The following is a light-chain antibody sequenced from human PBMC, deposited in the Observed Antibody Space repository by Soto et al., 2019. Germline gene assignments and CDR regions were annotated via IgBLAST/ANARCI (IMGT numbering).Light chain of an antibody. J-gene: IGLJ1*01. V-gene: IGLV2-11*01. CDR3: CSYAGSFYV. Sequence: QSALTQPRSVSGSPGQSVTISCTGTSSDVGGYNYVSWYQQHPGKAPKLMIYDVSERPSGVPDRFSGSKSGNTASLTISGLQAEDEADYCCCSYAGSFYVFGTGTKVTVL. CDR2: DVS. CDR1: SSDVGGYNY.